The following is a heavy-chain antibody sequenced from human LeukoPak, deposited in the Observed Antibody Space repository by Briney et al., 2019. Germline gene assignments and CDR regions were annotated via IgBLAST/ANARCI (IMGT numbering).Heavy chain of an antibody. V-gene: IGHV4-38-2*01. CDR2: IYHSGST. Sequence: SETLSLTCAVSGYSISSGYYWGWIRHPPGKGLEWIGSIYHSGSTYYNPSLKSRVTISVDTSKNQFSLKLSSVTAADTAVYYCAIMRGYFDPFAYWGQGTLVTVSS. D-gene: IGHD3-9*01. J-gene: IGHJ4*02. CDR3: AIMRGYFDPFAY. CDR1: GYSISSGYY.